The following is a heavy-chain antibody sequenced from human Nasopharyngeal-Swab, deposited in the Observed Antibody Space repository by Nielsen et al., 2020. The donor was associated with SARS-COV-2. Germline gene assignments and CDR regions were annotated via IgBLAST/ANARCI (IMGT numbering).Heavy chain of an antibody. J-gene: IGHJ3*02. D-gene: IGHD5-12*01. Sequence: GESLKISCAASGFSFSNHGMHWVRQAPGKGLEWVAVIWSDGKTTKYADSVKGRLTISRDKSRNTLYLQMNNLRVEDMAIYYCAREGPYSGTNVFDIWGQGTMVTVSS. CDR2: IWSDGKTT. V-gene: IGHV3-33*01. CDR3: AREGPYSGTNVFDI. CDR1: GFSFSNHG.